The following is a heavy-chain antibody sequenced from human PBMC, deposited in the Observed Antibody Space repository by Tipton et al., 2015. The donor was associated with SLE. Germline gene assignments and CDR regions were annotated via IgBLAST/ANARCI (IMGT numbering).Heavy chain of an antibody. CDR3: ARHVDPTDYYYYAVDV. J-gene: IGHJ6*02. CDR2: IYNSGNT. Sequence: LRLSCTVSGGSIRSSRHFWGWIRQPPGKGLEWIGSIYNSGNTYYNASLKSRVTISVDTSKNQFSLRLSSVSAADTAVYYCARHVDPTDYYYYAVDVWGQGTTVTVSS. V-gene: IGHV4-39*07. CDR1: GGSIRSSRHF.